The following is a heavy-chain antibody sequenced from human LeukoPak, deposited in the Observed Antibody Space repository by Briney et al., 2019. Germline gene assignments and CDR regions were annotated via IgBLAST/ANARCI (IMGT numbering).Heavy chain of an antibody. CDR2: ISDNSGNT. V-gene: IGHV3-23*01. CDR1: GFTFSSFA. Sequence: GGSLRLSCAASGFTFSSFAMSWVRQAPGQGLEWVSAISDNSGNTYYADSVKGRFTISRDNSENTLYLQMNSLRAEDTALYYCARASGSGYYFYLDYWGQGTLVTVSS. CDR3: ARASGSGYYFYLDY. D-gene: IGHD3-22*01. J-gene: IGHJ4*02.